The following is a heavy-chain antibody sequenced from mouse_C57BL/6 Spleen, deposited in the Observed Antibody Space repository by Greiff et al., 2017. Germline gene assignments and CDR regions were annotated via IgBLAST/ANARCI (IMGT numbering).Heavy chain of an antibody. CDR2: IDPSDSYT. J-gene: IGHJ2*01. CDR3: ARGSSYYVDY. V-gene: IGHV1-69*01. CDR1: GYTFTSYW. Sequence: QVQLQQPGAELVMPGASVKLSCKASGYTFTSYWMHWVKQRPGQGLEWIGEIDPSDSYTNYNQKFKGKSTLTVDKSSSTAYMQLSSLTSEDSAVYYCARGSSYYVDYWGKGTTLTVSS. D-gene: IGHD1-3*01.